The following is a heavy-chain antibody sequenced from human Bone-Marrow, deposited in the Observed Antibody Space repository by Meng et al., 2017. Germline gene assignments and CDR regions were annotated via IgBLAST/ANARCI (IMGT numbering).Heavy chain of an antibody. D-gene: IGHD1-26*01. Sequence: LRVSGLVLVNPSTTPSPTATVSGDSISSGVYYWSWIRQHPGRGLEWMGYIYYRGSTHYSPSLKSRLTMSLDTSKNQVSLKLSSVTAADTAVYYCARVGYSGSRVTSYYFDYWGQGTLVTVSS. CDR3: ARVGYSGSRVTSYYFDY. CDR1: GDSISSGVYY. J-gene: IGHJ4*02. CDR2: IYYRGST. V-gene: IGHV4-31*02.